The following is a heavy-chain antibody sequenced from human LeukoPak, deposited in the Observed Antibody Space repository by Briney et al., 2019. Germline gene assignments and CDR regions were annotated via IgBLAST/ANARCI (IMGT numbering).Heavy chain of an antibody. J-gene: IGHJ4*02. Sequence: ASVKVPCKASGYTFTSYYMHWVRQAPGQGLEWMGIINPSGGSTSYAQKFQGRVTMTRDMSTSTVYMELSSLRSEDTAVYYCARDVFRSIVGATMGYWGQGTLVTVSS. D-gene: IGHD1-26*01. CDR2: INPSGGST. CDR1: GYTFTSYY. CDR3: ARDVFRSIVGATMGY. V-gene: IGHV1-46*01.